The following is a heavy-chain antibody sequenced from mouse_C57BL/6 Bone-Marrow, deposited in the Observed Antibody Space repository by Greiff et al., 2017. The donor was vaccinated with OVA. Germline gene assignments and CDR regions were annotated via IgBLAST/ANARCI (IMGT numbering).Heavy chain of an antibody. V-gene: IGHV5-9*01. D-gene: IGHD2-3*01. CDR2: ISGGGGNT. CDR3: ASPFYDGYYEAWFAY. J-gene: IGHJ3*01. CDR1: GFTFSSYT. Sequence: DVKVEESGGGLVKPGGSLKLSCAASGFTFSSYTMSWVRQTPEKRLEWVATISGGGGNTYYPDSVKGRFTISRDNAKNTLYLQMSSLRSEDTALYYCASPFYDGYYEAWFAYWGQGTLVTVSA.